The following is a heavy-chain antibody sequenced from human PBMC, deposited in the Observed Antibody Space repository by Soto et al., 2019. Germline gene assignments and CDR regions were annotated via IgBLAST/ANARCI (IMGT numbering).Heavy chain of an antibody. J-gene: IGHJ5*02. CDR3: AREGPYSSSWYNWFDP. CDR2: TYYSGNT. Sequence: ASETLSLTCAVSGGSISSGGYSWSWIRQPPGKGLEWIGYTYYSGNTYYNPSLKSRVTISVDGSQNQFSLKLSSVTAADTAVYYCAREGPYSSSWYNWFDPWGQGTLVTVSS. V-gene: IGHV4-30-2*01. D-gene: IGHD6-13*01. CDR1: GGSISSGGYS.